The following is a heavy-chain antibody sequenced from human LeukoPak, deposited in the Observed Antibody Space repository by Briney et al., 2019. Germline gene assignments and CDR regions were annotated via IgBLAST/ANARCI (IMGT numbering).Heavy chain of an antibody. V-gene: IGHV4-34*01. CDR1: GGSFSGYY. CDR3: ARAGNCSSTSCSLDY. CDR2: VNHSGST. J-gene: IGHJ4*02. Sequence: GSLRLSCAVYGGSFSGYYWSWIRQPPGKGLEWIGEVNHSGSTNYNPSLKSRVTISVDTSKNQFSLRLSSVTAADTAVYYCARAGNCSSTSCSLDYWGQGTLVTVSS. D-gene: IGHD2-2*01.